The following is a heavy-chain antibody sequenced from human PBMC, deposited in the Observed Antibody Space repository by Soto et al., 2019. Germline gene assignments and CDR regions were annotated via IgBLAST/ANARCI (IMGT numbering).Heavy chain of an antibody. D-gene: IGHD3-22*01. CDR2: VSHDGRNT. CDR3: ARDLNYYDSSGYYSFDY. CDR1: GFTFSDYA. J-gene: IGHJ4*02. V-gene: IGHV3-30*03. Sequence: GGSLRLSCAASGFTFSDYAMHWVRQAPGKGLEWVAVVSHDGRNTHCADSVKGRFTISRDNSKNTLYLQMNSLRAEDTAVYYCARDLNYYDSSGYYSFDYWGQGTLVTVSS.